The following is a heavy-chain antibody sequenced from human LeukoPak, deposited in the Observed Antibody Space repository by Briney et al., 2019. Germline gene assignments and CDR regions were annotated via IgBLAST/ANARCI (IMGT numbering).Heavy chain of an antibody. CDR1: GFTFSSYA. CDR3: AKGTTGDITLVEY. D-gene: IGHD1-1*01. J-gene: IGHJ4*02. Sequence: GESLKISCAASGFTFSSYAMSWVRQAPGKGLEWVSGTSGSGGSTYYGDSVKGRFTISRDNSKNTLYLQMNSLRAEDTAVYYCAKGTTGDITLVEYWGQGTLVTVSS. V-gene: IGHV3-23*01. CDR2: TSGSGGST.